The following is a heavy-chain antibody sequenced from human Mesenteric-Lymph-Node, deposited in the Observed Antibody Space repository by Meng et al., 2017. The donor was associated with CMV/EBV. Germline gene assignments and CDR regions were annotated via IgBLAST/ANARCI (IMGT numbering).Heavy chain of an antibody. CDR2: ISSYNGNT. D-gene: IGHD3-22*01. CDR1: GGTFSSYA. Sequence: ASVKVSCKASGGTFSSYAISWVRQAPGQGLEWMGWISSYNGNTNHALKLQGRVTMTTERSTSTAYMELRGLRSDDAAVYYCARGYYDSSGFHYYNGMDVWGQGTTVTVSS. J-gene: IGHJ6*01. V-gene: IGHV1-18*01. CDR3: ARGYYDSSGFHYYNGMDV.